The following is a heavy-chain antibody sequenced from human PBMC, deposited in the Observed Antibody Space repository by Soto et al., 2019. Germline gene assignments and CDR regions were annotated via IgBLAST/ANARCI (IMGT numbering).Heavy chain of an antibody. Sequence: SETLSLTCTVSGGSISSSSYYWGWIRQPPGKGLEWIGSIYYSGSTYYNPSLKSRVTISVDTSKNQFSLKLSSVTAADTAVYYCARLILRWYHHSYFDYWGQGTLVTVSS. CDR3: ARLILRWYHHSYFDY. J-gene: IGHJ4*02. V-gene: IGHV4-39*01. D-gene: IGHD2-15*01. CDR1: GGSISSSSYY. CDR2: IYYSGST.